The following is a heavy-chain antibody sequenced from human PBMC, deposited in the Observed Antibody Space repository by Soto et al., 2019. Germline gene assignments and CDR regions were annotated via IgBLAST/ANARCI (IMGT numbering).Heavy chain of an antibody. Sequence: EVQLVESGGGLVQPGGSLRLTCAASGFTFSIYRMNWVRQAPGKGLEWVSYIMPGSSHILYADTVKGRFTISRDNAKNSLYLQRYSLRAEDTAVYYCAIEKVGVTSIHVFDIGGQGTMFTVSS. CDR3: AIEKVGVTSIHVFDI. CDR2: IMPGSSHI. D-gene: IGHD1-26*01. V-gene: IGHV3-48*01. J-gene: IGHJ3*02. CDR1: GFTFSIYR.